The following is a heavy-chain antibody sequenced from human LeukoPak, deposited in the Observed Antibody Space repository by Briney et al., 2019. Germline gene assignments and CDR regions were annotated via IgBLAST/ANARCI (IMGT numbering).Heavy chain of an antibody. CDR1: GFTFSSYS. V-gene: IGHV3-21*01. J-gene: IGHJ6*02. Sequence: GGSLRPYCAASGFTFSSYSTNWVRQAPGNGLDRVQCTNFSSSYIYYADSVKGRLTVSRDNAKNSLYLQMNSLGAEATAVYYCARESARGIYSLDVWGQGTTVTVSS. CDR3: ARESARGIYSLDV. D-gene: IGHD3-16*01. CDR2: TNFSSSYI.